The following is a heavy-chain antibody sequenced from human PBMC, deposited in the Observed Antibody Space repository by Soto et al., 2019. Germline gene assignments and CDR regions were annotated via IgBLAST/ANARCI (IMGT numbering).Heavy chain of an antibody. V-gene: IGHV3-13*01. CDR2: IGTAGDT. Sequence: GGSLRLSCAASGFTFSSYDMHWVRQATGKGLEWVSAIGTAGDTYYPGSVKGRFTISRENAKNSLYLQMNSLRAEDTAVYYCARGLTQVGATTVDYCGHGTLVTVPS. CDR1: GFTFSSYD. J-gene: IGHJ4*01. D-gene: IGHD1-26*01. CDR3: ARGLTQVGATTVDY.